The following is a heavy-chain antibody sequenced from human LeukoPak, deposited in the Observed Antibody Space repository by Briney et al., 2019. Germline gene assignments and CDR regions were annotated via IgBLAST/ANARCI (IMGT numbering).Heavy chain of an antibody. CDR2: ISYDGSNK. D-gene: IGHD6-19*01. V-gene: IGHV3-30*18. CDR3: AKDPVLAVAGTSLNYYYYYGMDV. Sequence: PGGSLRLSCAASGFTFSSCGMHWVRQAPGKGLEWVAVISYDGSNKYYADSVKGRFTISRDNSKNTLYLQMNSLRAEDTAVYYCAKDPVLAVAGTSLNYYYYYGMDVWGQGTTVTVSS. J-gene: IGHJ6*02. CDR1: GFTFSSCG.